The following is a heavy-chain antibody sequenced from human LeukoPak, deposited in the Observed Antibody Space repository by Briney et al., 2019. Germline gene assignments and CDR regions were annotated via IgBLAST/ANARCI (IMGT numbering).Heavy chain of an antibody. CDR3: ARDHHYDSSGFFDY. Sequence: ASVKVSCKASGYTFTSYGISWVRQAPGQGLEWMGWISAYNGNTNYAQKLQGRVTMTTDTSTSTAYMELRSLRSDDTAVYYCARDHHYDSSGFFDYWGQGTLVTVSS. J-gene: IGHJ4*02. CDR2: ISAYNGNT. D-gene: IGHD3-22*01. V-gene: IGHV1-18*01. CDR1: GYTFTSYG.